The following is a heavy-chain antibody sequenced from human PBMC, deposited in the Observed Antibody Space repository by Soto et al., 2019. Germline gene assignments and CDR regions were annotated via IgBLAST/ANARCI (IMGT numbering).Heavy chain of an antibody. CDR2: INHSGST. CDR3: ARGVIVVVPAAIGDNWFDP. V-gene: IGHV4-34*01. CDR1: GGSFSGYY. D-gene: IGHD2-2*01. J-gene: IGHJ5*02. Sequence: PSETLSLTCAVYGGSFSGYYWSWIRQPPGKGLEWIGEINHSGSTNYNPSLKSRVTISVDTSKNQSSLKLSSVTAADTAVYYCARGVIVVVPAAIGDNWFDPWGQGTLVTVSS.